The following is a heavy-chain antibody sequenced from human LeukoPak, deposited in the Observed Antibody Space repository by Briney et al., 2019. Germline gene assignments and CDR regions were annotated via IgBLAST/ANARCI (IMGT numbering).Heavy chain of an antibody. CDR2: IYYSGST. Sequence: SSETLSLTCTVSGGSISSSSYYWGWIRQPPGKGLEWMGSIYYSGSTYYNPSLKSRVTISVDTSKNQFSLKLSSVTAADTAVYYCARGRAPRITIFGVAIYCSDPWGQGTLVTVSS. D-gene: IGHD3-3*01. CDR1: GGSISSSSYY. CDR3: ARGRAPRITIFGVAIYCSDP. J-gene: IGHJ5*02. V-gene: IGHV4-39*07.